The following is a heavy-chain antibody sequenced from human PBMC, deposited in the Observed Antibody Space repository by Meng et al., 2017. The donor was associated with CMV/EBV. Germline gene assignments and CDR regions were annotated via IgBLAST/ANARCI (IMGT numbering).Heavy chain of an antibody. CDR3: ASLLGIYYGMDV. CDR1: GFTFGSYS. Sequence: GESLKISCAASGFTFGSYSMNWVRQAPGKGLEWVSSISSSSSYIYYADSVKGRFTISRDNAKNSLYLQMNSLRAEDTAVYYCASLLGIYYGMDVWGQGTTVTVSS. D-gene: IGHD6-13*01. J-gene: IGHJ6*02. V-gene: IGHV3-21*01. CDR2: ISSSSSYI.